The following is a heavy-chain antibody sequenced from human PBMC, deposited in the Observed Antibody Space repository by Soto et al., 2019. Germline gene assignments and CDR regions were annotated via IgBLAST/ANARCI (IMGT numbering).Heavy chain of an antibody. Sequence: QVQLVQSGAEVKKPGASVKVSCKASGYTFTSYAMHWVRQAPGQRLEWMGWSNAGNGNTKYSQKFQGRVTITRDTSASTAYMELSSLRSEDTAVYYCERRGPDAVAGFFDYWGQGTLVTVSS. CDR2: SNAGNGNT. V-gene: IGHV1-3*01. CDR1: GYTFTSYA. D-gene: IGHD6-19*01. J-gene: IGHJ4*02. CDR3: ERRGPDAVAGFFDY.